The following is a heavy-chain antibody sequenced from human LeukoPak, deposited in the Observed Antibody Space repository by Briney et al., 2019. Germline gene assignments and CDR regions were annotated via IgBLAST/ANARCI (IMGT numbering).Heavy chain of an antibody. CDR2: IYYSGST. CDR1: GCSISSCGYY. CDR3: ALLVQRMLRGHRGWFVP. V-gene: IGHV4-31*03. J-gene: IGHJ5*02. Sequence: SESLSLTCTVSGCSISSCGYYWSWIRQHPGKDLEWIGYIYYSGSTYYNPSLKSRITIAVDTPKNQFSLQLSSVTAAATALYYCALLVQRMLRGHRGWFVPWGQGALVTVSS. D-gene: IGHD3-10*01.